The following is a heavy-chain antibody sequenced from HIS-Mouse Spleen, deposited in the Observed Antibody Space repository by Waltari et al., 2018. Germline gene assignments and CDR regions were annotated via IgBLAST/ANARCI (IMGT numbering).Heavy chain of an antibody. CDR1: GFTFRSFA. V-gene: IGHV3-30*04. J-gene: IGHJ4*02. D-gene: IGHD6-13*01. CDR2: ISYDGSNK. CDR3: ARGNREQQLVYFDY. Sequence: VQLVESGGGVVQPGRSLRLSCAASGFTFRSFAMHWVRQAPGKGLEWVAVISYDGSNKYYADSVKGRFTISRDNSKNTLYLQMNSLRAEDTAVYYCARGNREQQLVYFDYWGQGTLVTVSS.